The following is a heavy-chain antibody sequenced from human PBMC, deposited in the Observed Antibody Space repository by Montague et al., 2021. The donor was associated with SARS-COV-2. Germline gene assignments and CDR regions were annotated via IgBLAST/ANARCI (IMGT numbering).Heavy chain of an antibody. CDR2: INTYNGDT. Sequence: SVKVSCKASGYTFTTYGITWVRQAPGQGLEWMGWINTYNGDTVYVQKFQGRVTMTSDTSTSTAYMELRSLRSDDSAVFYCARADSSGYLWYFDYWGQGTLVTVSS. CDR1: GYTFTTYG. CDR3: ARADSSGYLWYFDY. V-gene: IGHV1-18*01. D-gene: IGHD3-22*01. J-gene: IGHJ4*02.